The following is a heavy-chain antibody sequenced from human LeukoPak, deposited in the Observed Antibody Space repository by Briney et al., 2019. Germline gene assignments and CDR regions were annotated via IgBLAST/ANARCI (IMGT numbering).Heavy chain of an antibody. D-gene: IGHD6-13*01. CDR3: ARTSSSWSYFDH. J-gene: IGHJ4*02. CDR2: INPNSGGT. V-gene: IGHV1-2*02. CDR1: GYTFTGYY. Sequence: ASVKVSCKASGYTFTGYYMHWVRQAPGQGLEWMGWINPNSGGTNYAQKFQGRVTMTRDTSISTAYMELSRLRSDDTAVYYCARTSSSWSYFDHWGQGTLVTVSS.